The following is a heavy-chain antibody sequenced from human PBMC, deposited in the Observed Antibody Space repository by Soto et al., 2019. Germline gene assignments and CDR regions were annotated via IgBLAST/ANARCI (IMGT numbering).Heavy chain of an antibody. J-gene: IGHJ6*02. CDR1: GGTISSSSYY. V-gene: IGHV4-30-4*08. Sequence: SETLSLTCTVSGGTISSSSYYWVWIRQPPGNGLEWIGYIYYSGSTYYNPSLKSRVTISVDTSKNQFSLKLSSVTAADTALYYCAKGRSYYYYYGVDVWGQGTTVTVSS. CDR2: IYYSGST. CDR3: AKGRSYYYYYGVDV.